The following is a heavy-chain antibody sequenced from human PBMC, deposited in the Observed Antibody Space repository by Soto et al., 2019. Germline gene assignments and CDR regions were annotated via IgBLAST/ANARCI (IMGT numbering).Heavy chain of an antibody. D-gene: IGHD6-13*01. CDR2: IYYSGST. V-gene: IGHV4-39*01. Sequence: SETLSLTCTVSGGSISSSSYYWGWIRQPPGKGLEWIGSIYYSGSTCYNPSLKSRVTISVDTSKNQFSLKLSSVTAADTAVYYCARHTGNVYSSSWYWFDPWGQGTLVTVSS. CDR3: ARHTGNVYSSSWYWFDP. CDR1: GGSISSSSYY. J-gene: IGHJ5*02.